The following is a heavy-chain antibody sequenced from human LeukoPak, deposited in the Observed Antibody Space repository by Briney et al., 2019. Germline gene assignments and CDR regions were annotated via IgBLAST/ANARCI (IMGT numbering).Heavy chain of an antibody. D-gene: IGHD2-15*01. CDR3: AKVVVGCFDY. CDR1: GFTFSSYW. CDR2: ISGSGGST. V-gene: IGHV3-23*01. Sequence: SGGSLRLSCAASGFTFSSYWMSWVRQAPGEGLEWVSAISGSGGSTYYADSVKGRFTISRDNSKNTLYLQMNSLRAEDTAVYYCAKVVVGCFDYWGQGTLVTVSS. J-gene: IGHJ4*02.